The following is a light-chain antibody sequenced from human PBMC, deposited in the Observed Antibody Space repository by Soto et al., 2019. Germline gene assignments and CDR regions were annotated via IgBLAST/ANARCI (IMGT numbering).Light chain of an antibody. CDR3: SSYTTSTTLI. J-gene: IGLJ2*01. CDR1: SSDVGRYKL. Sequence: QSALTQPASVSGSPGQSITISCTGTSSDVGRYKLVSWYQQHPGKAPKLMIYDVTNRPSGVSNRFSGSKSGNTASLTISGFQAEDEADYYCSSYTTSTTLIFGGETKLTV. CDR2: DVT. V-gene: IGLV2-14*03.